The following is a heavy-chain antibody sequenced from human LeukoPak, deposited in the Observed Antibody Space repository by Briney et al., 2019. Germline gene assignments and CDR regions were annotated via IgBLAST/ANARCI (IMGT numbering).Heavy chain of an antibody. D-gene: IGHD6-13*01. J-gene: IGHJ6*03. Sequence: SQTLSLTCAISGDSVSSNSAAWNWIRQSPSRGLEWLGRTYYRSKWYSDYAISVQSRITIKPDTSKNQFSLQPNSVTPEDTAVYYCARDLAADVSYYYYMDVRGKGTTVTVSS. CDR1: GDSVSSNSAA. CDR3: ARDLAADVSYYYYMDV. V-gene: IGHV6-1*01. CDR2: TYYRSKWYS.